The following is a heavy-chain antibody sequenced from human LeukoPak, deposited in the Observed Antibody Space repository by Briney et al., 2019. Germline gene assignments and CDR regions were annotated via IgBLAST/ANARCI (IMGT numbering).Heavy chain of an antibody. V-gene: IGHV1-46*01. Sequence: ASVKISCKASGYTFSNNWMHWVRQAPGQGLEWVGIINPNGGYTAYAQKFQGRVTLTRDTSINTAYMELSRLRSDDTAVYYCARDGTSGNWFDPWGQGTLVTVSS. CDR1: GYTFSNNW. CDR3: ARDGTSGNWFDP. D-gene: IGHD1-1*01. J-gene: IGHJ5*02. CDR2: INPNGGYT.